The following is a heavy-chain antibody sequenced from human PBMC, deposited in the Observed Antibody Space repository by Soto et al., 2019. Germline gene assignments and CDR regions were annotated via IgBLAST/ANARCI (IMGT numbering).Heavy chain of an antibody. D-gene: IGHD6-6*01. J-gene: IGHJ6*02. CDR3: ASWSSSSPFSWSDNGMDV. V-gene: IGHV1-18*04. CDR1: GHTFTSYG. CDR2: ISAYNGNT. Sequence: ASVKVSCKASGHTFTSYGISWVRQAPGQGLEWMGWISAYNGNTNYAQKLQGRVTMTTDTSTSTAYMELRSLRSDDTAVYYCASWSSSSPFSWSDNGMDVWGQGTTVTVSS.